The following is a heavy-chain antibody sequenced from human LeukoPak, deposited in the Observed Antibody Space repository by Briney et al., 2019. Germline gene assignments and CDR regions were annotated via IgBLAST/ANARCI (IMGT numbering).Heavy chain of an antibody. D-gene: IGHD4-17*01. J-gene: IGHJ4*02. V-gene: IGHV4-59*01. CDR3: ARTGGYGDYVDGYFDY. CDR2: IYYSGST. CDR1: GGSISSYY. Sequence: SETLSLTCTVSGGSISSYYWSWIRQPPGEGLEWIGYIYYSGSTNYNPSLKSRVTISVDTSKNQFSLKLSSVTAADTAVYYCARTGGYGDYVDGYFDYWGQGTLVTVSS.